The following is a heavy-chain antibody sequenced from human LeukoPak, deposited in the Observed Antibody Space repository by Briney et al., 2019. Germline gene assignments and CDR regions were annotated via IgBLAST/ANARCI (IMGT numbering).Heavy chain of an antibody. Sequence: ASVKVSCKTSGYTFTGYYTHWVRQAPGQGLEWMGRINPNSGDTNYAQKFQGRVTMTGDTSITTAYMELNSLRSDNTAVYYCAKAKPQGSDRDFDYWGQGTLVTVSS. CDR1: GYTFTGYY. CDR3: AKAKPQGSDRDFDY. J-gene: IGHJ4*02. V-gene: IGHV1-2*06. CDR2: INPNSGDT. D-gene: IGHD1-14*01.